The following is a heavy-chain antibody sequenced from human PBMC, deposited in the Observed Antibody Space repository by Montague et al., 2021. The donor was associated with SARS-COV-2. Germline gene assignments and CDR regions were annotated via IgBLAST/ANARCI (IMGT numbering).Heavy chain of an antibody. J-gene: IGHJ6*02. CDR3: ARDIRIPMLIVIQGYGMDV. CDR2: IYYSGST. D-gene: IGHD3-22*01. CDR1: GRSISSSSSY. V-gene: IGHV4-39*07. Sequence: TLSLTCTVSGRSISSSSSYWGWIRQPPGMGLEWIGSIYYSGSTYYNXSLKSRITISVDTSKNQFSLRLTSVTAADTAVYYCARDIRIPMLIVIQGYGMDVWGQGTTVTVSS.